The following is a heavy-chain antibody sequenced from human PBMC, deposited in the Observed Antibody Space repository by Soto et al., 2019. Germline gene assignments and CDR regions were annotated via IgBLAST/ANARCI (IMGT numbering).Heavy chain of an antibody. V-gene: IGHV1-46*03. J-gene: IGHJ6*03. Sequence: ASVKVSCKASGYTFTSYYMHWVRQAPGQGLEWMGIINPSSGSTSYAQKFQGRVTMTRGTSTSTVYMELSSLRSEDTAVYYCARGYYGSGTYNDYYYYMDVWGKGTTVTVSS. CDR2: INPSSGST. CDR1: GYTFTSYY. CDR3: ARGYYGSGTYNDYYYYMDV. D-gene: IGHD3-10*01.